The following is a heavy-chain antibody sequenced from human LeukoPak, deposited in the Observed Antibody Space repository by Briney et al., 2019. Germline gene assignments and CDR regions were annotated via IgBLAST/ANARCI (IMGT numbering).Heavy chain of an antibody. Sequence: GRSLRLSCAASGFTFSSYGMHWVRQAPGKGLEWVAVISYDGSNKYYADSVKGRFTISRDNSKNTLYLQMNSLRAEDTAVYYCARHYTVDDYFDYWGQGTLVTVSS. CDR2: ISYDGSNK. J-gene: IGHJ4*02. CDR3: ARHYTVDDYFDY. CDR1: GFTFSSYG. D-gene: IGHD4-23*01. V-gene: IGHV3-30*03.